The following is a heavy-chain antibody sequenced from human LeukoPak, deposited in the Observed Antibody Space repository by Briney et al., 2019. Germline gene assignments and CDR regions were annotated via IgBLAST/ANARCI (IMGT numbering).Heavy chain of an antibody. CDR2: ISSSSSYT. D-gene: IGHD3-22*01. CDR1: GFTFSDYY. J-gene: IGHJ3*02. V-gene: IGHV3-11*05. Sequence: GGSLRLSCAASGFTFSDYYMSWIRQAPGKGLEWVSYISSSSSYTNYADSVKGRFTISRDNAKNSLYLQMNSLRAEDTAVYYCARVAYDSSGYPPGAFDIWGQGTMVTVSS. CDR3: ARVAYDSSGYPPGAFDI.